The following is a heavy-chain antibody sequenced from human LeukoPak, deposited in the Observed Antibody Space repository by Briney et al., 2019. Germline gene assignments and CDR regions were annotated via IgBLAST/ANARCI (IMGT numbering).Heavy chain of an antibody. D-gene: IGHD6-25*01. V-gene: IGHV3-7*01. CDR3: ARLGASSSGKYYFDY. CDR2: LEPSGNER. Sequence: TGGSLRLSCAGSGFTIGSHFMGWVRHLPGKGLQCVAILEPSGNERNHVDSVKGRFTISRANAQNSLSLQMNSLSAEDTAVYYCARLGASSSGKYYFDYWGQGTLVTVSS. CDR1: GFTIGSHF. J-gene: IGHJ4*02.